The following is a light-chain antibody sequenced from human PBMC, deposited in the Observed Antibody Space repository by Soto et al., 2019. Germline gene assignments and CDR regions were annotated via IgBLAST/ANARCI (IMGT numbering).Light chain of an antibody. Sequence: QMTQSPSTLSASVGDRVTITCRASQSIDTWLAWYQQKPGKAPRLLIYDASDLESGVPSRFSGSGSGTEFTLTINGLQTDDIATYYCQQYENFSPTFGPGTKLDIK. V-gene: IGKV1-5*01. CDR3: QQYENFSPT. CDR1: QSIDTW. J-gene: IGKJ3*01. CDR2: DAS.